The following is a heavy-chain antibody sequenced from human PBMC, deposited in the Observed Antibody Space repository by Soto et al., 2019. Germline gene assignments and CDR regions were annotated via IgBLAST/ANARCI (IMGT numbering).Heavy chain of an antibody. CDR2: MYYSGST. CDR3: ARGTFGVVKD. D-gene: IGHD3-3*01. J-gene: IGHJ4*02. V-gene: IGHV4-59*01. CDR1: GGSISSYY. Sequence: QVQLQESGPGLVKPSETLSLTCTVSGGSISSYYWSWIRQSPGKGLEWIGYMYYSGSTNYNPSLKRRVTISIHTSRNQFSLKLSSVTAADTAVYYCARGTFGVVKDWGQGTLVTVSS.